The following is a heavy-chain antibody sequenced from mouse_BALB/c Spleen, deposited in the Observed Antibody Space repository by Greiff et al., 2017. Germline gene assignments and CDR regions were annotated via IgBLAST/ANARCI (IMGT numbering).Heavy chain of an antibody. J-gene: IGHJ4*01. D-gene: IGHD2-14*01. Sequence: QVQLKESGAELVRPGSSVKISCKASGYAFSSYWMNWVKQRPGQGLEWIGQIYPGDGDTNYNGKFKGKATLTADKSSSTAYMQLSSLTSEDSAVYFCARPYRYDGGAAMDYWGQGTSVTVSS. CDR2: IYPGDGDT. CDR3: ARPYRYDGGAAMDY. CDR1: GYAFSSYW. V-gene: IGHV1-80*01.